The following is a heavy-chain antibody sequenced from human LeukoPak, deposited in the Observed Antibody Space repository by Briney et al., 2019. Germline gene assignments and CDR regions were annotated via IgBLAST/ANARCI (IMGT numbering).Heavy chain of an antibody. D-gene: IGHD3-22*01. Sequence: SETLSLTCTVSGGSTSSSSYYWGWIRQPPGKGLEWIGSIYYSGSPYYNPSLKSRVTISVDTSKNQFSLKLSSVTAADTAVYYCARYDRTPNWFDPWGQGTLVTVSS. J-gene: IGHJ5*02. V-gene: IGHV4-39*07. CDR3: ARYDRTPNWFDP. CDR1: GGSTSSSSYY. CDR2: IYYSGSP.